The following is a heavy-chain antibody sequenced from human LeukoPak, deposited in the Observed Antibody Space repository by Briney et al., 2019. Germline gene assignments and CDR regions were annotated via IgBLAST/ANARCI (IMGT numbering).Heavy chain of an antibody. D-gene: IGHD1-26*01. CDR1: GFRFSGHY. CDR3: AREARATPDF. Sequence: GGSLRLSCAASGFRFSGHYMSWIRQAPGKGLEWISYITNSGDFVNYADSVKGRFTISRDNAKNSLYLQMNSLRAEDTAVYYCAREARATPDFWGQGTVVTVSS. J-gene: IGHJ4*02. CDR2: ITNSGDFV. V-gene: IGHV3-11*01.